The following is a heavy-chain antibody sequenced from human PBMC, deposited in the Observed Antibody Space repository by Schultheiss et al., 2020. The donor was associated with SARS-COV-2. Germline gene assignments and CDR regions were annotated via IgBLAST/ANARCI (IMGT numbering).Heavy chain of an antibody. D-gene: IGHD6-13*01. J-gene: IGHJ4*02. Sequence: SETLSLTCAVYGGSFRGYYWSWIRQPPGKGLEWIGYIYYSGSTNYNPSLKSRVTISVDTSKNQLSLRLSSVTAADTAVYYCARHSDLVAAAATAFDSWGQGTLVTVSS. CDR2: IYYSGST. V-gene: IGHV4-59*08. CDR1: GGSFRGYY. CDR3: ARHSDLVAAAATAFDS.